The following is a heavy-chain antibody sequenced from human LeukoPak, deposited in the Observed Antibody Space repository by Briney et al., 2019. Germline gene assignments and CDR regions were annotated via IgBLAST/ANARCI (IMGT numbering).Heavy chain of an antibody. CDR3: VKSGGYGLIDY. V-gene: IGHV4-39*01. J-gene: IGHJ4*02. Sequence: SETLSLTCAVSGASISGSGYYWGWIRQPPGKGLEWIGNIYSSGSTYYNASLQSRVTISIDTSKNQFSLRLSSVTAADTAMYYCVKSGGYGLIDYWGQGARVTVSS. D-gene: IGHD1-26*01. CDR2: IYSSGST. CDR1: GASISGSGYY.